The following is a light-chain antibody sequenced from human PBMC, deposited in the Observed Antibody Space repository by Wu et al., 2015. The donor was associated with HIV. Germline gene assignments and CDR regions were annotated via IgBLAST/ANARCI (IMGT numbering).Light chain of an antibody. J-gene: IGKJ5*01. CDR3: QQRSNWPIT. Sequence: EIILTQSPVTLGVSLGERATLSCRASQSIGTYLAWYQQRPGQAPRLLIYDAFNRATGIPARFSGSGSGTDFTLTISSLESEDFAVYYCQQRSNWPITFGQGTQLDFK. CDR2: DAF. V-gene: IGKV3-11*01. CDR1: QSIGTY.